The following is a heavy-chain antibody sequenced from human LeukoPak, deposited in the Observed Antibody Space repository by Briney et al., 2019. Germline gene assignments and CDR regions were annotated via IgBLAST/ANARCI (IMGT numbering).Heavy chain of an antibody. CDR3: ARRLYGSGSYFLSYFDY. CDR2: SGST. D-gene: IGHD3-10*01. V-gene: IGHV4-61*07. Sequence: SGSTNYNPSLKSRVTISVDTSKNQFSLKLSSVTAADTAVYYCARRLYGSGSYFLSYFDYWGQGTLVTVSS. J-gene: IGHJ4*02.